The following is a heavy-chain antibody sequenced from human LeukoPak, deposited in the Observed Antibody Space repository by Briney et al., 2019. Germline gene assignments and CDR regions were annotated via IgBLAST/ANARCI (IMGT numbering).Heavy chain of an antibody. Sequence: PSETLSLTCTVSGGSISSYYWGWIRQPPGKGLEWIGSIYHSGSTYYNPSLKSRVTISVDTSKNQFSLKLSSVTAADTAVYYCASQYYDILTGYYTGKYYFDYWGQGTLVTVSS. V-gene: IGHV4-38-2*02. CDR2: IYHSGST. J-gene: IGHJ4*02. D-gene: IGHD3-9*01. CDR1: GGSISSYY. CDR3: ASQYYDILTGYYTGKYYFDY.